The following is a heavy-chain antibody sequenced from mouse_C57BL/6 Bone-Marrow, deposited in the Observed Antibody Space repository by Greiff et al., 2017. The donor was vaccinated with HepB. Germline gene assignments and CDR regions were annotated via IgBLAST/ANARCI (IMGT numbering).Heavy chain of an antibody. J-gene: IGHJ2*01. Sequence: VHLVESGAELVKPGASVKLSCKASGYTFTEYTIHWVKQRSGQGLEWIGWFYPGSGSIKYNEKFKDKATLTADKSSSTVYMELSRLTSEDSAVYFCARHGSPFITTVVADFDYWGQGTTLTVSS. V-gene: IGHV1-62-2*01. CDR1: GYTFTEYT. D-gene: IGHD1-1*01. CDR3: ARHGSPFITTVVADFDY. CDR2: FYPGSGSI.